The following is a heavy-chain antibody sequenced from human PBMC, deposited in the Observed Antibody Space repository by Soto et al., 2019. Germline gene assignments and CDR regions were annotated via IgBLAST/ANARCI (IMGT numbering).Heavy chain of an antibody. CDR3: VRGDKGGFDL. D-gene: IGHD2-21*02. CDR1: GFTFNYYW. CDR2: IHSDGSTT. V-gene: IGHV3-74*01. Sequence: GGSLRLSCAASGFTFNYYWMHWVRQAPGQGLVWVSHIHSDGSTTTYADSVKGRFTIPRDNAKNTLYLQMNSLRAEDTAVYYCVRGDKGGFDLWGQGTTVPVSS. J-gene: IGHJ3*01.